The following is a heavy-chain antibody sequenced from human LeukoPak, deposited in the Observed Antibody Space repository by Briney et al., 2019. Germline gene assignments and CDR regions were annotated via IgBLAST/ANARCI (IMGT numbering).Heavy chain of an antibody. D-gene: IGHD6-6*01. CDR2: ISSSSSYI. J-gene: IGHJ4*02. CDR3: ARDLFRYSSSSSAVFDY. CDR1: GFTFSSYS. V-gene: IGHV3-21*01. Sequence: GGSLRLSCAASGFTFSSYSMNWVRQAPGKGLEWVSSISSSSSYIYYADSVKGRFTISRDNAKNSLYLQMNSLRAEDTAVYYCARDLFRYSSSSSAVFDYWGQGTLVTVSS.